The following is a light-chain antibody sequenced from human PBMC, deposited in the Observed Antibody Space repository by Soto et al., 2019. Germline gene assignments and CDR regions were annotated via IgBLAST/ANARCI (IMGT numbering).Light chain of an antibody. CDR2: GAS. Sequence: EVVLTQSPGTLSLSPGERATLSCRASQSVTSNYLAWYQQKPGQAPRLLLFGASIRDTDIPDRFSGSGSGTDFTLTISRLEPEDFAVYHCQQYGSSPTTFGQGTKVEIK. CDR3: QQYGSSPTT. CDR1: QSVTSNY. J-gene: IGKJ1*01. V-gene: IGKV3-20*01.